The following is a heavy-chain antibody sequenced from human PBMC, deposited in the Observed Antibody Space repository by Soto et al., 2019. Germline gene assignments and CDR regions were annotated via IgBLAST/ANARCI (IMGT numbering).Heavy chain of an antibody. J-gene: IGHJ6*03. CDR3: ARGIYDYIWGSYRPSSYYYYMDV. CDR1: GGSISSYY. CDR2: IYYSGST. V-gene: IGHV4-59*01. D-gene: IGHD3-16*02. Sequence: SETLSLTCTVSGGSISSYYWSWIRQPPGKGLEWIGYIYYSGSTNYNPSLKSRVTISVDTSKNQFSLKLSSVTAADTAVYYCARGIYDYIWGSYRPSSYYYYMDVWGKGTTVTVSS.